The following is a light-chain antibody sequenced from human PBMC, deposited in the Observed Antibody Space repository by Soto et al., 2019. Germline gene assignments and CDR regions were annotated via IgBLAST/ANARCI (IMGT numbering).Light chain of an antibody. J-gene: IGKJ5*01. Sequence: GMTKSQATLSVSPGERATLSCRASQSVSSNLAWYQQKPGQAPRLLIYGASTRATGIPARFSGSGSGTEFTLTISSLQSEDFAVYYCQQYNNLPPIPFGQ. CDR2: GAS. V-gene: IGKV3-15*01. CDR1: QSVSSN. CDR3: QQYNNLPPIP.